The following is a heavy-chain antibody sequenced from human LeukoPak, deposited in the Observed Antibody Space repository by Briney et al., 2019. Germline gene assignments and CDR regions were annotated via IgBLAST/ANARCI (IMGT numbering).Heavy chain of an antibody. CDR3: AKDLKAYCGGDCYPDGDY. CDR2: ISGSGGST. V-gene: IGHV3-23*01. Sequence: GGSLRLSCAASGFTFSSYAMSWVRQAPGKGLEWVSAISGSGGSTYYADSVKGRFTISRDNSKNTLYLQMNSLRAEDTAVYYCAKDLKAYCGGDCYPDGDYWGQGTLVTVSS. D-gene: IGHD2-21*02. CDR1: GFTFSSYA. J-gene: IGHJ4*02.